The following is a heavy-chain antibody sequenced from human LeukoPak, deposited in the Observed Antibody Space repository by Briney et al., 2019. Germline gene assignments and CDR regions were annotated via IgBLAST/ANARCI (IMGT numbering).Heavy chain of an antibody. V-gene: IGHV4-39*07. CDR3: ARGTTVTLYYYYYYYMDV. CDR2: IYYSGST. Sequence: SETLSLTCTVSGGSISSSSYYWGWIRQPPGKGLEWIGSIYYSGSTYYNPSLKSRVTISVDTSKNQFSLKLSSVTAADTAVYYCARGTTVTLYYYYYYYMDVWGKGTTVTVSS. CDR1: GGSISSSSYY. D-gene: IGHD4-17*01. J-gene: IGHJ6*03.